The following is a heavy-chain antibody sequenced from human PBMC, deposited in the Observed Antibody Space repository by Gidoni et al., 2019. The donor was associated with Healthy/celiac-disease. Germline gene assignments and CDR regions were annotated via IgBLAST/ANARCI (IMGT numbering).Heavy chain of an antibody. Sequence: EVQLVESGGGLLKPGVPLRLSCAAPGFTFSSYSMNWVRQAPGKGLEWVSSISSSSSYIYYADSVKGRFTSSRDNAKNSLYLQRNSLRAGDTAVYYCARLRRGPKDYWGQGTLVTVSS. CDR1: GFTFSSYS. J-gene: IGHJ4*02. CDR3: ARLRRGPKDY. CDR2: ISSSSSYI. V-gene: IGHV3-21*06. D-gene: IGHD3-10*01.